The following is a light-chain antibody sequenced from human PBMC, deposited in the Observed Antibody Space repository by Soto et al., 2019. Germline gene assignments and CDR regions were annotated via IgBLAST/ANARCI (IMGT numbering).Light chain of an antibody. V-gene: IGKV3-11*01. Sequence: LTQCPATLSLSPGEGSHLACMGIQSINSDVAWYQQKVAQSPRLLIYDESNRATGIPARFSGSGSGTAFTLTLSSTEPEDFPVYYCPQRSKWPTFAPGTRLEIK. CDR1: QSINSD. J-gene: IGKJ5*01. CDR3: PQRSKWPT. CDR2: DES.